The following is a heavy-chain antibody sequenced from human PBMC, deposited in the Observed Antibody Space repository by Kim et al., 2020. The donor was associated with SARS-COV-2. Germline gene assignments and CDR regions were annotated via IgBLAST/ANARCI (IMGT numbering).Heavy chain of an antibody. CDR1: GFTFSSCA. D-gene: IGHD3-10*01. J-gene: IGHJ6*02. V-gene: IGHV3-23*01. CDR2: ISGSARST. Sequence: GGSLRLSCAASGFTFSSCAMSWVRQAPGKGLEWVSSISGSARSTYYADSVKGRFTISRDNSKNTLYLQMNSLRAEDTAVYYCAKWFGELSYYYYGMDVWGQGTMVTVSS. CDR3: AKWFGELSYYYYGMDV.